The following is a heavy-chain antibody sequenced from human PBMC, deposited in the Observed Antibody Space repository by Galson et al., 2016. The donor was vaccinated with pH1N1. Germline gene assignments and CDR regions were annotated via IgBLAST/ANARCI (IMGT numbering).Heavy chain of an antibody. CDR2: IIPILGMT. CDR3: ARDRHYGDDRAFDH. V-gene: IGHV1-69*04. D-gene: IGHD5-12*01. CDR1: GVTFSTFA. Sequence: SVKVSCKASGVTFSTFATTWVRQAPGQGLEWMGRIIPILGMTNYAQRFHGRVTITADTSTYTAYMELSSLRSDGTAMYYCARDRHYGDDRAFDHWGRGTLVTVS. J-gene: IGHJ4*02.